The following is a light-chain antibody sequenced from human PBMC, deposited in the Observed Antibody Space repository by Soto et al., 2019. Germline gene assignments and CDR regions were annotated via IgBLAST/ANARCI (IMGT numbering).Light chain of an antibody. CDR2: DAS. Sequence: DIQMTQSPSSLSASVGDRVTITCQASQDISNYLNWYQQKPGKAPKLLIYDASNLETGVPSRFSGSGSGTDFTFTISSLQPEDIATYYWQQYDKEVTFGPGTKVDIK. CDR1: QDISNY. V-gene: IGKV1-33*01. J-gene: IGKJ3*01. CDR3: QQYDKEVT.